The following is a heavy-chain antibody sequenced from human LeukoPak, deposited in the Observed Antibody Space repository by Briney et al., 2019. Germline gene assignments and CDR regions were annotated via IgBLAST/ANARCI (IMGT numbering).Heavy chain of an antibody. J-gene: IGHJ4*02. D-gene: IGHD3-10*01. CDR1: GYSFTSYW. CDR2: IYPGDSNT. V-gene: IGHV5-51*01. CDR3: GRSRLGGVRSESYSPSDY. Sequence: HGESLKISCKASGYSFTSYWIGWVRQMPGKSLEWMGIIYPGDSNTRYSPSFQGQVTISADKSISTAYLQWSSLKASDTAMYYCGRSRLGGVRSESYSPSDYWGQGTLVTVSS.